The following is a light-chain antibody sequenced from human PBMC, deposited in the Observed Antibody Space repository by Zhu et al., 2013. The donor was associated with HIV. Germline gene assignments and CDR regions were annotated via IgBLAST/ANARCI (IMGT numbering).Light chain of an antibody. CDR2: KVS. CDR1: QSLVYSDGNTY. J-gene: IGKJ3*01. CDR3: MQGTHWPLT. V-gene: IGKV2-30*01. Sequence: DVVMTQSPLSLPVTLGQPASISCRSSQSLVYSDGNTYLNWFQQRPGQSPRRLIYKVSNRDSGVPDRFSGSGSGTDFTLKISRVEAEDIGLYYCMQGTHWPLTFGPGTKVHL.